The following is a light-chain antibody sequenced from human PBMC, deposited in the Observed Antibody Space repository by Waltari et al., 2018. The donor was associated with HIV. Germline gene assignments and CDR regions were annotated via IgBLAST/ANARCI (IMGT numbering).Light chain of an antibody. V-gene: IGLV1-40*01. CDR1: SSNIGAGYD. J-gene: IGLJ2*01. CDR3: QSYDSSLSGGDVV. Sequence: QSVLTQPPSVSGAPGQRVTISCTGSSSNIGAGYDVHWYQHLPGTAPKLLVYGNSNRPSGVPDRVAGSKSGTSAALAITGLQAEDEADYYCQSYDSSLSGGDVVFGGGTKLTVL. CDR2: GNS.